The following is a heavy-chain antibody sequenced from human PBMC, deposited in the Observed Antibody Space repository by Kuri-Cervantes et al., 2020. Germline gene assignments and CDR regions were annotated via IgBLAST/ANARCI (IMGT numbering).Heavy chain of an antibody. CDR3: AKVLRRHIVVVPAALPLDY. D-gene: IGHD2-2*02. Sequence: SLKISCAASGFTFDDYAMHWVRQAPGKGLEWVSGISWNSGSIGYADSVKGRFTISRDNAKNSLYLQMNSLRAEDTAVYYCAKVLRRHIVVVPAALPLDYWGQGTLVTVSS. V-gene: IGHV3-9*01. CDR2: ISWNSGSI. J-gene: IGHJ4*02. CDR1: GFTFDDYA.